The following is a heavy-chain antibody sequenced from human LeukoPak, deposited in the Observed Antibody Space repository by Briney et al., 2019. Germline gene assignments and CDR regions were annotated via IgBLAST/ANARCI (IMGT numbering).Heavy chain of an antibody. CDR1: GFTFSSYS. CDR3: AKDVSKRAYCSGGSCYSEGFDY. J-gene: IGHJ4*02. D-gene: IGHD2-15*01. Sequence: PGGSLRLSCAASGFTFSSYSMNWVRQAPGKGLEWVSGISWNSGSIGYADSVKGRFTISRDNAKNSLYLQMNSLRAEDMALYYCAKDVSKRAYCSGGSCYSEGFDYWGQGTLVTVSS. V-gene: IGHV3-9*03. CDR2: ISWNSGSI.